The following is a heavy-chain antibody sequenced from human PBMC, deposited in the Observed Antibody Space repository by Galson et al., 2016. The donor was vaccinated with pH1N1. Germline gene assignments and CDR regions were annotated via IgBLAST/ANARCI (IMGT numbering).Heavy chain of an antibody. CDR1: GFTFSIYG. J-gene: IGHJ3*01. CDR3: AKPRGISITATYDAFDL. D-gene: IGHD2/OR15-2a*01. CDR2: IRYDESRT. V-gene: IGHV3-30*02. Sequence: SLRLSCAASGFTFSIYGIHWVRRAPGKGLEWVAFIRYDESRTFYGDSVKGRFTISRDNSQNTVYLQMNSLRHEDTAVYYCAKPRGISITATYDAFDLWGQGTMVTVSS.